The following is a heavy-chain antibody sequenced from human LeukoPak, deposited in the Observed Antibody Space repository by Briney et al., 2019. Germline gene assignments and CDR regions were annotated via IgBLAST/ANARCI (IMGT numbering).Heavy chain of an antibody. Sequence: PGGSLRLSCAASGFTFSTFAMIWVRQPPGKGLEWVSSIFPSGGEIHYADSVRGRFTISRDNAKNSLYLQMNSLRAEDTAVYYCARLRYAARTTIDDDYWGQGTLVTVSS. J-gene: IGHJ4*02. CDR3: ARLRYAARTTIDDDY. CDR2: IFPSGGEI. CDR1: GFTFSTFA. D-gene: IGHD1-7*01. V-gene: IGHV3-21*01.